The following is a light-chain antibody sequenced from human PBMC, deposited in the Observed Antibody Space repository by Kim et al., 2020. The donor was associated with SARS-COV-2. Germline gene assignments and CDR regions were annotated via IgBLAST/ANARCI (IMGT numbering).Light chain of an antibody. J-gene: IGKJ1*01. CDR3: QQYRSYPWT. CDR1: RSIDGF. CDR2: EAS. V-gene: IGKV1-5*03. Sequence: ASVGDRVTITCRASRSIDGFLAWYRQKPRQAPKRLIYEASTLKSGVPSRFTGSGSGTQFTLTTSSLQPDDFATYYCQQYRSYPWTFGQGTKVDIK.